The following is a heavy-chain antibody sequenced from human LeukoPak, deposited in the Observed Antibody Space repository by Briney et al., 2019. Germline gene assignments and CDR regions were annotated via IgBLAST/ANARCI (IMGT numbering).Heavy chain of an antibody. V-gene: IGHV7-4-1*02. Sequence: GASVKVSCKASGYTFTSYAMNWVRQAPGQGLEWMGWINTNTGNPTYAQGFTGRFVFSLDTSVSTAYLQISSLKAEDTAVYYCARDLGAAGGSYWYYYYGMDVWGQGTTVTVSS. J-gene: IGHJ6*02. CDR3: ARDLGAAGGSYWYYYYGMDV. CDR2: INTNTGNP. D-gene: IGHD1-26*01. CDR1: GYTFTSYA.